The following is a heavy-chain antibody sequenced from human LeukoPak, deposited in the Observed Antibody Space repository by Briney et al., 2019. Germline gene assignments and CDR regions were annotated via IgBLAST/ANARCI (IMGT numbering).Heavy chain of an antibody. V-gene: IGHV1-2*02. CDR2: INPNSGGT. CDR3: ASWLGLYQLPSQVG. Sequence: ASVKVSCKASGYAFTGYYMHWVRQAPGQGLEWMGWINPNSGGTNYAQKVQGRVTMTRETSISTAYMELSRLRSDDSAVYYCASWLGLYQLPSQVGWGQGTLVTVSS. D-gene: IGHD2-2*01. J-gene: IGHJ4*02. CDR1: GYAFTGYY.